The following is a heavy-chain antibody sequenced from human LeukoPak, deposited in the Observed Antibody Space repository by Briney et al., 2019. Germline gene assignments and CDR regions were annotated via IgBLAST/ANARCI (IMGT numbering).Heavy chain of an antibody. J-gene: IGHJ4*02. CDR3: ARAMFFDY. CDR1: GGSVSSGDYY. Sequence: SETLSLTCTVSGGSVSSGDYYWNWIRQTPGKGLEWIGYIYYNVSSYYNPSLKSRVTISVDTPKSQFSLKLTSVTAADTAVYYCARAMFFDYWGQGALVTVSS. D-gene: IGHD3-10*02. CDR2: IYYNVSS. V-gene: IGHV4-30-4*01.